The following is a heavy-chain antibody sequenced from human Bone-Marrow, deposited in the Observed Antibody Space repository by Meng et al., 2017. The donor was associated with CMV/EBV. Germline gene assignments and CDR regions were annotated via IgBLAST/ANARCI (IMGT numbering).Heavy chain of an antibody. V-gene: IGHV3-20*04. J-gene: IGHJ6*02. Sequence: GESLKISCAASGFTFDDYGMSWVRQAPGKGLEWVSGINWSGVRTGHADSVKGRFTISRDNAKNSLYLQMNSLRAEDTAVYYCARDMSSGWYYYYYYGMDVWGQGTTVTVSS. CDR1: GFTFDDYG. CDR3: ARDMSSGWYYYYYYGMDV. CDR2: INWSGVRT. D-gene: IGHD6-19*01.